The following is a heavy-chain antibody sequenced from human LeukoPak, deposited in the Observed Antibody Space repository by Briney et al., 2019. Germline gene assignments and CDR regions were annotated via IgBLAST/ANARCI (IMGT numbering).Heavy chain of an antibody. CDR2: ISGSGGST. Sequence: GGSLRLSCAASGITFSSYAMSWVRQAPGKGLEWVSAISGSGGSTYYADSVKGRFTISRDNSKNTLYLQINSLRAEDTAVYYCARAGYYADYDYWGQGTLVTVSS. V-gene: IGHV3-23*01. CDR1: GITFSSYA. D-gene: IGHD4-17*01. CDR3: ARAGYYADYDY. J-gene: IGHJ4*02.